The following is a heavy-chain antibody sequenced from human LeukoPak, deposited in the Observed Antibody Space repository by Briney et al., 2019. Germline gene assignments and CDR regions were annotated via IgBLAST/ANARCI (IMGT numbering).Heavy chain of an antibody. Sequence: GGSLRLSCAASGFTFSSYAMSWVRQAPGKGLEWVSAISGSGGSTYYADSVKGRFTISRDNSKNTLYLQMNSLRAEGTAVYYCAKDRRYSLVAGYFDYWGQGTLVTVSS. CDR1: GFTFSSYA. V-gene: IGHV3-23*01. J-gene: IGHJ4*02. CDR2: ISGSGGST. D-gene: IGHD6-19*01. CDR3: AKDRRYSLVAGYFDY.